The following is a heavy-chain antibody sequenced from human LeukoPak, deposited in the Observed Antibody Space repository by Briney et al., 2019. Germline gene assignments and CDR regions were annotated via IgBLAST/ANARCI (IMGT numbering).Heavy chain of an antibody. CDR2: ISSSSSYI. J-gene: IGHJ4*02. Sequence: GGSLRLSCAASGFTFSSYSMNWVRQAPGKGLEWVSSISSSSSYIYYADSVKGRFTISRDNAKNSLYLQMNSLRAEDTAVYYCARGTPTTRDFDYWGQGTLVTVSS. V-gene: IGHV3-21*01. CDR1: GFTFSSYS. D-gene: IGHD4-11*01. CDR3: ARGTPTTRDFDY.